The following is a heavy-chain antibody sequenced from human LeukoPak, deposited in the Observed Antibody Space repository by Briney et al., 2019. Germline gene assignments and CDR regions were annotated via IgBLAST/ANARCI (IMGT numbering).Heavy chain of an antibody. J-gene: IGHJ4*02. D-gene: IGHD3-22*01. CDR1: GFTFSSYE. CDR3: ARVTYYYDSSGYYYSHFDY. Sequence: GGSLRLSCAASGFTFSSYEMNWVRQAPGKGLEWVSYISSSGSTIYYADSVKGRFTISRDNAKNSLYLQMTSLRAEDTAVYYCARVTYYYDSSGYYYSHFDYWGQGTLVTVSS. CDR2: ISSSGSTI. V-gene: IGHV3-48*03.